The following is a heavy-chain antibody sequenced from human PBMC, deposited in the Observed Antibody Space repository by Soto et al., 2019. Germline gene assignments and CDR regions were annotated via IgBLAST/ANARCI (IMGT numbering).Heavy chain of an antibody. V-gene: IGHV1-69*06. CDR3: ARVVYGSGSASYGMDV. Sequence: QVQLVQSGAEVQKPGSSVKVSCKASGGTFSSYAISWVRQAPGQGLEWMGGIIPIFGTANYAQKFQGRVTITADKSTSTAYMELSSLISEDTAVYYCARVVYGSGSASYGMDVWGQGTTVTVSS. CDR2: IIPIFGTA. D-gene: IGHD3-10*01. J-gene: IGHJ6*02. CDR1: GGTFSSYA.